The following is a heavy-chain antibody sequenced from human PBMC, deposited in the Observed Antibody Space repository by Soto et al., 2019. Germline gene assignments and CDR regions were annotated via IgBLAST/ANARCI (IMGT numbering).Heavy chain of an antibody. J-gene: IGHJ4*02. CDR3: VREGGDLRGSGVFDY. Sequence: QVLLEESGGGLVKPGGSLRLSCAASGFTFGDYYMIWIRQAPGKGLDWVAYIGDSGGAMYYEDSVKGRFTISRDNAKNSLYLQLNSLRREDTAVYYCVREGGDLRGSGVFDYWGQGTLVTVSS. CDR1: GFTFGDYY. V-gene: IGHV3-11*04. D-gene: IGHD6-19*01. CDR2: IGDSGGAM.